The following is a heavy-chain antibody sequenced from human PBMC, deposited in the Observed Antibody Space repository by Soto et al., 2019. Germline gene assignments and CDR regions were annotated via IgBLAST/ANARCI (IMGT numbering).Heavy chain of an antibody. Sequence: EVQLVESGGDLVQPGRSLRLSCAASGFTFDDYAMHWVRQVPGKGLQWVSGLSWNGVTIGYAASVKGRFTISRDNAKKSLYLQMNGLRPDDPALYYCAASRAYDSSDYSGFPYGMDVWGLGTTVAVSS. CDR3: AASRAYDSSDYSGFPYGMDV. D-gene: IGHD3-22*01. CDR1: GFTFDDYA. V-gene: IGHV3-9*01. J-gene: IGHJ6*02. CDR2: LSWNGVTI.